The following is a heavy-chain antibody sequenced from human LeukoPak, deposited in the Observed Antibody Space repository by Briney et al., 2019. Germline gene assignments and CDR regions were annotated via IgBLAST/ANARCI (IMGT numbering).Heavy chain of an antibody. Sequence: PGGSLRLSCAASGFTVSSNYMSWVRQAPGKGLEWVSVIYSGGSTYYGDSVKGRFTISRDKSKNTLYLQMNSLRAEDTAVYYRARDKSVSDWYFDLWGRGTLVTVSS. J-gene: IGHJ2*01. CDR2: IYSGGST. D-gene: IGHD5/OR15-5a*01. V-gene: IGHV3-66*01. CDR3: ARDKSVSDWYFDL. CDR1: GFTVSSNY.